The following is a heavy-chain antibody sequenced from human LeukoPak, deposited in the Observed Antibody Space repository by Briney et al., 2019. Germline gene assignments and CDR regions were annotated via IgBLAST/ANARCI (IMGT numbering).Heavy chain of an antibody. D-gene: IGHD2-2*02. Sequence: PSETLSLTCTVSGGSISSSSSYWSWIRQPAGKGLEWIGRIYASGTSNYNPSLKSRVTISVDTSKNQFSLKLSSVTAADTAVYYCARDQRGYCSSTSCYTGYYYYYMDVWGKGTTVTVSS. J-gene: IGHJ6*03. CDR3: ARDQRGYCSSTSCYTGYYYYYMDV. CDR2: IYASGTS. CDR1: GGSISSSSSY. V-gene: IGHV4-61*02.